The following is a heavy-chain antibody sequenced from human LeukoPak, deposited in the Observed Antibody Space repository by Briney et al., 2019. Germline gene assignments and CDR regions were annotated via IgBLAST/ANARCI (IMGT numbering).Heavy chain of an antibody. Sequence: TGGSLRLSCAASGFTFSSYSMNWIRQAPGKGLEWLSYIGTSGSTIYYADSVKGRFTISRDNAKESLYLQMNSLRAEDTAVYYCAGGPPNFDPWGQGTLVTVSS. CDR2: IGTSGSTI. CDR3: AGGPPNFDP. J-gene: IGHJ5*02. CDR1: GFTFSSYS. V-gene: IGHV3-48*01.